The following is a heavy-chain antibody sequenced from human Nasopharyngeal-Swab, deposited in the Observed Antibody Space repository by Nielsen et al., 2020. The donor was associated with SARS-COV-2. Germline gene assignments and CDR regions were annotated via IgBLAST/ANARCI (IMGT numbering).Heavy chain of an antibody. D-gene: IGHD3-3*01. J-gene: IGHJ5*02. V-gene: IGHV4-38-2*02. CDR2: IYHSGST. CDR3: ARARDRVTIFGVVRDWFDP. Sequence: SETLSLTCTVPGYSISSGYYWGWIRQPPGKGLEWIGNIYHSGSTFYNPSLKSRVTISVDTSKNQFSLKLSSVTAADTAVYYCARARDRVTIFGVVRDWFDPWGQGTLVTVSS. CDR1: GYSISSGYY.